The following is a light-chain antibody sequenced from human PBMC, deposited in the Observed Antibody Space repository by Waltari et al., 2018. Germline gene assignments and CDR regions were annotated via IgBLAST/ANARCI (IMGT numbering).Light chain of an antibody. V-gene: IGKV2-28*01. CDR3: TEALQSVT. CDR1: QSLLDNNGYNY. J-gene: IGKJ5*01. Sequence: EIVMTQSPLSLPVTPGEPASISCRSSQSLLDNNGYNYLDWYLQKPGQSPQILIYLGSNRASRGPDRFSGSGSGTDVTLKISRVEAEDAGVYYCTEALQSVTFGQGTRLEIK. CDR2: LGS.